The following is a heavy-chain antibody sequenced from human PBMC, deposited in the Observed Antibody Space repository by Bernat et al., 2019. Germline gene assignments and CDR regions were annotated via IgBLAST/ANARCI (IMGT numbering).Heavy chain of an antibody. V-gene: IGHV2-5*02. CDR1: GFSLITNGMG. Sequence: QITLKESVPTLVKPTQTLTLTCTFSGFSLITNGMGVGWILQLPGKALELLSLVYWDDDKRYSPSLKIRLNITKDTSKNQVVLTMTNMDPVDTATYYCIRRSLVYGLDYWGQGSLVTVS. D-gene: IGHD5/OR15-5a*01. CDR3: IRRSLVYGLDY. J-gene: IGHJ4*02. CDR2: VYWDDDK.